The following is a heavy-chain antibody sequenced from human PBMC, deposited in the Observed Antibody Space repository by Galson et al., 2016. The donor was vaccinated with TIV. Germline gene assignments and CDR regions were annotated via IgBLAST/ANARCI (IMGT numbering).Heavy chain of an antibody. V-gene: IGHV3-23*01. CDR3: AKHFTRYVVSDGVLDV. Sequence: SLRLSCAASGFTFSSYAMGWVRQAPGEGLEWVSTIRGSGISKYYADSVKGRFTVSRDNSKSTVYLRMDSLRAEDTAIYYCAKHFTRYVVSDGVLDVWGQGTTVTVS. CDR2: IRGSGISK. D-gene: IGHD2-8*01. CDR1: GFTFSSYA. J-gene: IGHJ6*02.